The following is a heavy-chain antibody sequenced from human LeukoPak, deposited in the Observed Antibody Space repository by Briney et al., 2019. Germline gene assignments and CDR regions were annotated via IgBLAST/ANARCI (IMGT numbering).Heavy chain of an antibody. CDR2: IYISGTTTT. Sequence: SSETLSLTCTVSGDSISSGNYYWSWIRQPAGKGLEWIGRIYISGTTTTTYNSSLKSRLTISIDTSKNQFSLRLSSVTAADTAVYYCAREQRLRDNNWFDSWGQGTLVTVSS. J-gene: IGHJ5*01. CDR1: GDSISSGNYY. V-gene: IGHV4-61*02. D-gene: IGHD6-25*01. CDR3: AREQRLRDNNWFDS.